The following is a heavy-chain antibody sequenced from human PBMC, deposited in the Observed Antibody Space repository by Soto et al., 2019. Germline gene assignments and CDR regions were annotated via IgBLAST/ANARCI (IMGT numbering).Heavy chain of an antibody. Sequence: ASVKVSCKVSGYTLTELSMHWVRQAPGKGLEWKGGFDPEDGETIYAQKFQGRVTMTEDTSTDTAYMELSSLRSEDTAVYFCATVYGSVSYYLFDYWGQGTLVTVSS. CDR2: FDPEDGET. CDR3: ATVYGSVSYYLFDY. CDR1: GYTLTELS. V-gene: IGHV1-24*01. D-gene: IGHD3-10*01. J-gene: IGHJ4*02.